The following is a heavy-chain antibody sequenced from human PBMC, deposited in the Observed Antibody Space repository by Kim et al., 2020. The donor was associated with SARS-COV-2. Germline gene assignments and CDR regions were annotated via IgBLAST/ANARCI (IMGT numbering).Heavy chain of an antibody. CDR1: GGTFSSYA. J-gene: IGHJ5*02. CDR2: IIPILGIA. D-gene: IGHD2-15*01. CDR3: ARDWSCSGGSCYSGGFSGWFDP. V-gene: IGHV1-69*04. Sequence: SVKVSCKASGGTFSSYAISWVRQAPGQGLEWMGRIIPILGIANYAQKFQGRVTITADKSTSTAYMELSSLRSEDTAVYYCARDWSCSGGSCYSGGFSGWFDPWGQGTLVTVSS.